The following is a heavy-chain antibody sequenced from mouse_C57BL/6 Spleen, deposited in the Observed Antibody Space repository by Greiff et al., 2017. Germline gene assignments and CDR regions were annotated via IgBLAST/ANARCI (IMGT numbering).Heavy chain of an antibody. V-gene: IGHV1-55*01. CDR1: GYTFTSYW. Sequence: QVQLQQPGAELVKPGASVKMSCKASGYTFTSYWITWVKQRPGQGLEWIGDIYPGSGSTNYNEKFKSKATLTGDTSSSTAYMQLSSLTSEDSAVYYCASRVYGNYTVYFDYWGQGTTLTVSS. CDR2: IYPGSGST. CDR3: ASRVYGNYTVYFDY. D-gene: IGHD2-1*01. J-gene: IGHJ2*01.